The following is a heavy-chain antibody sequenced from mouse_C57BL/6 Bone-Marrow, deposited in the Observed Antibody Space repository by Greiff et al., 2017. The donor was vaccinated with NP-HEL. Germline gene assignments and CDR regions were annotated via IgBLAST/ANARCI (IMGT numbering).Heavy chain of an antibody. J-gene: IGHJ1*03. D-gene: IGHD2-2*01. CDR1: GFTFSSYG. CDR2: ISSGGSYT. V-gene: IGHV5-6*02. CDR3: ARRRLRRWYFDV. Sequence: EVKLMESGGDLVKPGGSLKLSCAASGFTFSSYGMSWVRQTPDKRLEWVATISSGGSYTYYPDSVKGRFTISRDNAKNTLYLQMSSLKSEDTAMYCCARRRLRRWYFDVWGTGTTVTVSS.